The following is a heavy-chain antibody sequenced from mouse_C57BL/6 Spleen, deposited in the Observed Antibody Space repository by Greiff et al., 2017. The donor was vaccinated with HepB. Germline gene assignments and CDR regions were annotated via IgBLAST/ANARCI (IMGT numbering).Heavy chain of an antibody. D-gene: IGHD2-5*01. V-gene: IGHV5-4*01. CDR2: ISDGGSYT. J-gene: IGHJ2*01. CDR1: GFTFSSYA. Sequence: EVKVVESGGGLVKPGGSLKLSCAASGFTFSSYAMSWVRQTPEKRLEWVATISDGGSYTYYPDNVKGRFTISRDNAKNNLYLQMSHLKSEDTAMYYCARDYSNYRYFDYWGQGTTLTVSS. CDR3: ARDYSNYRYFDY.